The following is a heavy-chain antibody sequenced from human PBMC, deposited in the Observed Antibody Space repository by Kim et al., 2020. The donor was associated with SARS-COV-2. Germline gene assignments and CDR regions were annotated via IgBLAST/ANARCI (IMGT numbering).Heavy chain of an antibody. V-gene: IGHV1-46*01. Sequence: SYAQKFQGRVTMTRDTSTSTVYRELSSRGSEDTAVYYCARDGEMGAVDYWGQGTLVTVSS. J-gene: IGHJ4*02. CDR3: ARDGEMGAVDY. D-gene: IGHD2-21*01.